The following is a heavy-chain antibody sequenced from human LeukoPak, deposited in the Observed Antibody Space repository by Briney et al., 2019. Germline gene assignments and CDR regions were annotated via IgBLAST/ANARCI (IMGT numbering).Heavy chain of an antibody. Sequence: PSETLSLTCSVSGASITTYYWNWIRESPGKGLEWIGYMYHTGTSDYNPSLQSRGTISLDTPNNKVSLTLSSVTAADTAVYYCATTRGYSTNDAFDIWGQGTRVTVSS. V-gene: IGHV4-59*01. D-gene: IGHD5-18*01. CDR3: ATTRGYSTNDAFDI. J-gene: IGHJ3*02. CDR2: MYHTGTS. CDR1: GASITTYY.